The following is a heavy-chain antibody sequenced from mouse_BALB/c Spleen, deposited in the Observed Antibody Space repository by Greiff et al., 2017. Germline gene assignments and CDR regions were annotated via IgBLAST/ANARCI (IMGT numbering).Heavy chain of an antibody. Sequence: DVQLQESGPDLVKPSQSLSLTCTVTGYSITSGYSWHWIRQFPGNKLEWMGYISYSGSTSYNPSLKSRISITRDTSKNQFFLQLNSVTTEDTATYYCARKEYGNWFAYWGQGTLVTVSA. J-gene: IGHJ3*01. CDR1: GYSITSGYS. CDR3: ARKEYGNWFAY. V-gene: IGHV3-1*02. CDR2: ISYSGST. D-gene: IGHD2-10*02.